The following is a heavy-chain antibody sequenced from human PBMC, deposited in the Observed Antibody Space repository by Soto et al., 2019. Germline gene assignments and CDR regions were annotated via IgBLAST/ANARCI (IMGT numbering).Heavy chain of an antibody. Sequence: GASVKVSCKASGGTFSSYAISWVRQAPGQGREWMGGIIPIFGTANYAQKFQGRVTITADKSTSTAYMELSSLRSEDTAVYYCARVRAPYYYDSSGYYLWGMDVWGQGTTVTVS. J-gene: IGHJ6*02. D-gene: IGHD3-22*01. CDR2: IIPIFGTA. CDR1: GGTFSSYA. V-gene: IGHV1-69*06. CDR3: ARVRAPYYYDSSGYYLWGMDV.